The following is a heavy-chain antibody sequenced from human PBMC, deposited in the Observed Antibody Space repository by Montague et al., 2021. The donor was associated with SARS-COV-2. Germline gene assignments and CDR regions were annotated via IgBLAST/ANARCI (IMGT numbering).Heavy chain of an antibody. CDR3: ARGLTDISMVVVVLLGASHYFDS. J-gene: IGHJ4*02. Sequence: SETLSLTCAVYGGSFSDYHWSWICKPPGQGLEWIGEINHSGNTNSNPYLKRRVTISRATSKSQFSLKLSSVTAADTAVYYCARGLTDISMVVVVLLGASHYFDSWGQGTLVTVSS. D-gene: IGHD3-22*01. CDR2: INHSGNT. CDR1: GGSFSDYH. V-gene: IGHV4-34*01.